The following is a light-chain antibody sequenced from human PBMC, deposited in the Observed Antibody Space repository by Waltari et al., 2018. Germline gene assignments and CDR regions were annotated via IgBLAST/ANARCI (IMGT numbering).Light chain of an antibody. CDR3: SSYTSSSTGV. J-gene: IGLJ1*01. Sequence: QSALPQPASVSGSPGQSITISCHGTSSDVGGYKYASWYQQHPGKAPKLMIYEVSNRPSGVSNRFSGSKSGNTASLTISGLQAEDEADYYCSSYTSSSTGVFGTGTKVTVL. CDR1: SSDVGGYKY. V-gene: IGLV2-14*01. CDR2: EVS.